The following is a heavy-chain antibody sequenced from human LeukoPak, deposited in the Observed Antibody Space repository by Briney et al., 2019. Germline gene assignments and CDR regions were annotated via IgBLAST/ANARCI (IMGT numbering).Heavy chain of an antibody. CDR2: IGTAGDT. D-gene: IGHD2-2*01. Sequence: GGSLRLSCAASGFTFGSYDMHWVRQATGKGLEWVSAIGTAGDTYYPGSVKGRFTISRENAKNSLYLHMNSLRAGDTAVYYCAREDQLVDAFDIWGQGTMVTVSS. CDR1: GFTFGSYD. CDR3: AREDQLVDAFDI. J-gene: IGHJ3*02. V-gene: IGHV3-13*01.